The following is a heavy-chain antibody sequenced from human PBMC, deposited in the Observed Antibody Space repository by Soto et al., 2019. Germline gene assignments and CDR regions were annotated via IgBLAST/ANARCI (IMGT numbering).Heavy chain of an antibody. J-gene: IGHJ4*02. CDR1: GYTFTSYA. CDR3: ARAWVVVTAPDY. V-gene: IGHV1-3*05. CDR2: INAGNGNT. D-gene: IGHD2-21*02. Sequence: QVQLVQSGAEEKKPGASVKVSCKASGYTFTSYAMHWVRQAPGQRLEWMGWINAGNGNTKYSQKFQGRGTITRDTSASTAYMELSSLRSEDTAVYHCARAWVVVTAPDYWGQGTLVTVSS.